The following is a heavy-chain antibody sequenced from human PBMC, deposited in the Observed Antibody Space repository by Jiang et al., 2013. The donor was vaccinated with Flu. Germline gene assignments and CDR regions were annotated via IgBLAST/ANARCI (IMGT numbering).Heavy chain of an antibody. Sequence: SVKVSCKASGYTFTSDYIHWVRQAPGQGLEWMGVINPGDGGTNYAQKFQDRVTMTRDTSASTVYMELRSLTSEDTALYYCGRDLARNKNFWGQGSLVTVSS. D-gene: IGHD1-14*01. CDR2: INPGDGGT. V-gene: IGHV1-46*01. CDR1: GYTFTSDY. CDR3: GRDLARNKNF. J-gene: IGHJ4*02.